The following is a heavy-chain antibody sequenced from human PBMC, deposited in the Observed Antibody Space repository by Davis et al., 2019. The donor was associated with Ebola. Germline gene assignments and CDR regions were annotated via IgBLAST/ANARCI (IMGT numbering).Heavy chain of an antibody. CDR3: ARDQWELTYWYFDL. J-gene: IGHJ2*01. CDR2: IYHSGST. D-gene: IGHD1-26*01. CDR1: GGSISSSNW. Sequence: MPSETLSLTCAVSGGSISSSNWWSWVRQPPGKGLEWIGEIYHSGSTNYNPSLKSRVTIPVDKSKNQFSLKLSSVTAADTAVYYCARDQWELTYWYFDLWGRGTLVTVSS. V-gene: IGHV4-4*02.